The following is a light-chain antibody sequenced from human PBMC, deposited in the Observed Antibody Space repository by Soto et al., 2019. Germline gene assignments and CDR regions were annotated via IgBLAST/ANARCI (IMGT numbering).Light chain of an antibody. J-gene: IGLJ3*02. CDR3: QSYDTSLTGWV. Sequence: QSVLTQPPSVSGAPGQTVSISCTGSSSNIGAHYEVLWYQHLPGTAPKLLIYDDTNRPSGVPDRFSGSRSGTSASLAIAGLQAEDEADYYCQSYDTSLTGWVFGGGTKVTVL. CDR1: SSNIGAHYE. CDR2: DDT. V-gene: IGLV1-40*01.